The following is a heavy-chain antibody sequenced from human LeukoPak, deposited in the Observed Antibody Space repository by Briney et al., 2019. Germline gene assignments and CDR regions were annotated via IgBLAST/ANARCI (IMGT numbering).Heavy chain of an antibody. Sequence: RGSLRLSCAASGFTFSNAWMSWVRQAPGKGLEWVGRIKSKTDGGTTDYAAPVKGRFTISRDDSKNTLYLQMNSLKTEDTAVYYCTTGLRYSSGWYKFYWGQGTLVTVSS. CDR2: IKSKTDGGTT. D-gene: IGHD6-19*01. CDR3: TTGLRYSSGWYKFY. CDR1: GFTFSNAW. J-gene: IGHJ4*02. V-gene: IGHV3-15*01.